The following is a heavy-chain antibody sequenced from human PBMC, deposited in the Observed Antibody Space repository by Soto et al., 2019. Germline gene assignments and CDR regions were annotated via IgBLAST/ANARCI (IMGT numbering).Heavy chain of an antibody. CDR2: IIPIFGTA. Sequence: SVKVSCKASGGTFSSYAISWVRQAPGQGLEWMGGIIPIFGTANYAQKFQGRVTITADESTSTAYMELSSLRSEDTAVYYCARRRAVAGVYFDYGGEETLVTVPS. CDR1: GGTFSSYA. V-gene: IGHV1-69*13. D-gene: IGHD6-19*01. J-gene: IGHJ4*02. CDR3: ARRRAVAGVYFDY.